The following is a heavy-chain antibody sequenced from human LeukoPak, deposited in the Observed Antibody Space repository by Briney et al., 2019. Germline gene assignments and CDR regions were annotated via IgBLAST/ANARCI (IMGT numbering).Heavy chain of an antibody. V-gene: IGHV4-59*01. CDR2: IYYSGST. Sequence: SETLSLTCAVYGGSFSGYYWSWIRQPPGKGLEWIGYIYYSGSTNYNPSLKSRVTISVDTSKNQFSLKLSSVTAADTAVYYCARESSSGFYFHYWGQGALVTVSS. J-gene: IGHJ4*02. CDR3: ARESSSGFYFHY. CDR1: GGSFSGYY. D-gene: IGHD6-19*01.